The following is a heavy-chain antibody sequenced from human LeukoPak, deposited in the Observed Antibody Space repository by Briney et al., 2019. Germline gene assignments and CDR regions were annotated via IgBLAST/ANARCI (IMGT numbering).Heavy chain of an antibody. CDR2: IIPIFGIA. CDR1: GGTFISYA. D-gene: IGHD2-2*02. Sequence: ASVKVSCKASGGTFISYAISWVRQAPGQGLEWMGRIIPIFGIANYAQKFQGRVTITADKSTSTAYMELSSLRSEDTAVYYCARDCSSTSCYITFDPWGQGTLVTVSS. CDR3: ARDCSSTSCYITFDP. V-gene: IGHV1-69*04. J-gene: IGHJ5*02.